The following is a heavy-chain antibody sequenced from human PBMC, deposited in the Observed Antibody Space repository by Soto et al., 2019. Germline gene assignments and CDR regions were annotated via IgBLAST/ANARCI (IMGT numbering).Heavy chain of an antibody. CDR2: ISYDGSNK. CDR1: GFTFSSHG. D-gene: IGHD3-3*01. Sequence: VGSLRLSGAASGFTFSSHGMHWVRQAPGKGLEWVTVISYDGSNKFYADSVKGRFTISRDNSQNTLYLQMISLRVEDTAVYYCAKERTYYDFWSGLNADYWGQGTLVTVSS. CDR3: AKERTYYDFWSGLNADY. V-gene: IGHV3-30*18. J-gene: IGHJ4*02.